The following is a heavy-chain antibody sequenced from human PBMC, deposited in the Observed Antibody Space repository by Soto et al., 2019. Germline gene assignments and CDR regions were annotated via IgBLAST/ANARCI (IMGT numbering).Heavy chain of an antibody. CDR2: IYHSGST. Sequence: QVQLQESGPGLVKPSGTLSLTCAVSGGSISSSNWWSWVRQPPGKGLEWIGEIYHSGSTNYNPSLKRRVTISVDKSKNQFSLKLSSVTAADTAVYYCARDCPTLAAAIKGGSYYGMDVWGQGTTVTVSS. J-gene: IGHJ6*02. CDR1: GGSISSSNW. V-gene: IGHV4-4*02. D-gene: IGHD6-13*01. CDR3: ARDCPTLAAAIKGGSYYGMDV.